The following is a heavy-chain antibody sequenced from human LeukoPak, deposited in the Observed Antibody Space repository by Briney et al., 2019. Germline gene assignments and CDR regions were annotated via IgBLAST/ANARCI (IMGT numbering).Heavy chain of an antibody. CDR1: GFTFGDYG. D-gene: IGHD6-13*01. CDR2: ISCNGGTT. CDR3: ARDEKGEYSSSWHNAFDI. Sequence: GGSLRLSCAASGFTFGDYGMSWVRQAPGKGLEWVSGISCNGGTTGYADSVKGRFTISRDNAKNSLYLQMNSLRAEDTALYYCARDEKGEYSSSWHNAFDIWGQGTMVTVSS. V-gene: IGHV3-20*04. J-gene: IGHJ3*02.